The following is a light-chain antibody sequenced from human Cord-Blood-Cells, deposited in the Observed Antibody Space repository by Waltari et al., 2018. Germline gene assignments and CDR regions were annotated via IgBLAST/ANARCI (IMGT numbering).Light chain of an antibody. Sequence: DTQMTQSPSSLSASVADRVTITSRASQSSSSYLNWYQHKPGKAPKLLIHAASSLQSGVPTRCSSSGSGTDFTLTISSLQPEDFATYCWQQGYSTLTFGGGTKVEIK. CDR3: QQGYSTLT. V-gene: IGKV1-39*01. J-gene: IGKJ4*01. CDR1: QSSSSY. CDR2: AAS.